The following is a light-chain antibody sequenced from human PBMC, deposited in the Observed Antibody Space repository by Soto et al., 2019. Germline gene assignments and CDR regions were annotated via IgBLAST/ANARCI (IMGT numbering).Light chain of an antibody. CDR3: QQDDSAPYT. CDR2: VAS. CDR1: QSILSHY. V-gene: IGKV3-20*01. Sequence: EIELTQSPGTLSSSPGERATLSCRASQSILSHYLAWYQQKPGQPPRLLIYVASSRASGIPERFSGSGSGADFSLTISRLEPEDFAVYYCQQDDSAPYTFGQGTKLEIK. J-gene: IGKJ2*01.